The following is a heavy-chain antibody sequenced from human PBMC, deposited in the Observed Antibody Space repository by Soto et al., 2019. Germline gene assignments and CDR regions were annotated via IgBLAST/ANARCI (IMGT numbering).Heavy chain of an antibody. Sequence: QVQLQESGPGLVKPSQTLSLTCTVSGGSISSGGYYWSWIRQHPGKGLEWIGYIYYSGSTYYNPSLKSRVTISLDKSKTQFSLKLSSVTAADKAVDYCARRDTLWYFDLWGRGTLVTVSS. J-gene: IGHJ2*01. V-gene: IGHV4-31*03. CDR3: ARRDTLWYFDL. D-gene: IGHD5-18*01. CDR2: IYYSGST. CDR1: GGSISSGGYY.